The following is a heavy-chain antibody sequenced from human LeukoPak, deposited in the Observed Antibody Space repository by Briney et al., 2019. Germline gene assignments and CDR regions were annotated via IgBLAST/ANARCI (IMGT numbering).Heavy chain of an antibody. D-gene: IGHD5-18*01. Sequence: GGSLRLSCTASGFTFSSYSMNWVRQAPGKGLEWVSFISTSSIYTYYADSVKGRFTISRDNSKNTLYLQMNSLRAEDTAVYYCAKDRGYSWDFQHWGQGTLVTVSS. CDR3: AKDRGYSWDFQH. CDR1: GFTFSSYS. V-gene: IGHV3-21*01. CDR2: ISTSSIYT. J-gene: IGHJ1*01.